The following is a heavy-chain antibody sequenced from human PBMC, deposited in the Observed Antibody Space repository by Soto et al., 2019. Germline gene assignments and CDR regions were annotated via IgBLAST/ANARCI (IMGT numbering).Heavy chain of an antibody. D-gene: IGHD4-17*01. Sequence: GGSLRLSCAASGFTVSSNYMSWVRQAPGKGLEWVSVIYSGGSTYYADSVKGRFTISRDNSKNTLYLQMNSLRAEDTAVYYCARTGGDYVSDYFDYWGQGTLVTVSS. J-gene: IGHJ4*02. CDR2: IYSGGST. V-gene: IGHV3-53*01. CDR3: ARTGGDYVSDYFDY. CDR1: GFTVSSNY.